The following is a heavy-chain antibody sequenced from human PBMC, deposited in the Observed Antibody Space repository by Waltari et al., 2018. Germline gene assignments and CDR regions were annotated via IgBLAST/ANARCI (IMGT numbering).Heavy chain of an antibody. CDR2: SYHSGGT. V-gene: IGHV4-38-2*01. J-gene: IGHJ4*02. Sequence: QVQLQESGPGLVKPSETLSLTCAVSGSSISSGYYCGWIRQPPGKGLEWLGSSYHSGGTYYNPSLKSRVTISVDTSKNQFSLKLSSVTAADTAVYYCARLSFWSGYYYFDYWGQGTLVTVSS. CDR3: ARLSFWSGYYYFDY. CDR1: GSSISSGYY. D-gene: IGHD3-3*01.